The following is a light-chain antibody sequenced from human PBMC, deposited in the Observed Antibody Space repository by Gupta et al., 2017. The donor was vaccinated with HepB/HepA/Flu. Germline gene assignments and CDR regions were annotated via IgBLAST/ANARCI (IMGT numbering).Light chain of an antibody. J-gene: IGKJ1*01. CDR2: AAT. Sequence: DIQMTQSPSSLSASVGDRVTITCRASQSISSYLNWYQQKPGKAPKLLSYAATSLQSGVPSRFSGSGSGTNFTLTIRRLQPEDVATYYCQESYSTPTFGQGTKVEIK. CDR1: QSISSY. V-gene: IGKV1-39*01. CDR3: QESYSTPT.